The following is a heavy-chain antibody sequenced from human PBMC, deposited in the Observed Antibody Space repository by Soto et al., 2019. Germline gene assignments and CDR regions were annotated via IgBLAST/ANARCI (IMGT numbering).Heavy chain of an antibody. J-gene: IGHJ6*02. CDR2: INPNSGGT. CDR1: GYTFTGYY. V-gene: IGHV1-2*02. CDR3: ARFFRQQLVQDYYYGMDV. D-gene: IGHD6-13*01. Sequence: ASVKVSCKASGYTFTGYYMHWVRQAPGQGLEWMGWINPNSGGTNYAQKFQGRVTMTRDTSISTAYMELSRLRSDDTAVYYCARFFRQQLVQDYYYGMDVWGQGTTVTVSS.